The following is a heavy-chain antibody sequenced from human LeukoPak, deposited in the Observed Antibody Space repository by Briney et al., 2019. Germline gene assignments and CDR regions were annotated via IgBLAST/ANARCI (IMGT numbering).Heavy chain of an antibody. D-gene: IGHD6-19*01. V-gene: IGHV3-48*04. CDR1: GFTFSSYG. J-gene: IGHJ4*02. CDR3: ARDQRYRTAVAGSPRSAYDY. Sequence: GGSLRLSCAASGFTFSSYGMTWVRQAPGKGLEWVSYISSSSSTIYYADSVKGRFTISRDNAKNSLYLQMNSLRAEDTAVYYCARDQRYRTAVAGSPRSAYDYWGQGTLVTVSS. CDR2: ISSSSSTI.